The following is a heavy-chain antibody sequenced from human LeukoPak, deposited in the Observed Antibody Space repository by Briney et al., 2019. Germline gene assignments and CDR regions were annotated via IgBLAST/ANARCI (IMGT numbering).Heavy chain of an antibody. CDR1: GYRFSNYW. V-gene: IGHV5-51*01. D-gene: IGHD3-22*01. Sequence: GASLKISCKGSGYRFSNYWIGWVRQMPGKGLEWMGIIHPGDSDTRYSPSFQGQVTISAAKSISTAYLQWSSLKASDTAMYYCVVKDYYDSTGPLVYWGQGTLVTVSS. CDR3: VVKDYYDSTGPLVY. CDR2: IHPGDSDT. J-gene: IGHJ4*02.